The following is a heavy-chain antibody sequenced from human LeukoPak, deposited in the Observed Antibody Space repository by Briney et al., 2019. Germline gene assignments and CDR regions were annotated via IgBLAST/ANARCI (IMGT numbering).Heavy chain of an antibody. V-gene: IGHV3-23*01. CDR2: ISGSGGST. CDR1: GFTFSSYG. CDR3: TTQHGTRSRTYVYYYFVDV. Sequence: GGSLRLSCAASGFTFSSYGMSWVRQAPGKGLEWVSAISGSGGSTYYADSVKGRFTISRDNSKNTVYLQMNGLRAEDTAVYYCTTQHGTRSRTYVYYYFVDVWGKGTTVTISS. J-gene: IGHJ6*03. D-gene: IGHD3-16*01.